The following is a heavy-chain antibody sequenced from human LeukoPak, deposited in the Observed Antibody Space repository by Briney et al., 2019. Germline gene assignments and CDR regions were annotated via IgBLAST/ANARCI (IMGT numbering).Heavy chain of an antibody. CDR2: ITASGGST. J-gene: IGHJ4*02. CDR1: RFTFSTYV. CDR3: AKGEAGSGWSQVDY. Sequence: PGGSLRLSCAASRFTFSTYVMSWVRQAPGKGLEWVSGITASGGSTYYADSVKGRFTISRDNSKNTLYLQMNSLRAGDTAVYYCAKGEAGSGWSQVDYWGQGTLVTVSS. V-gene: IGHV3-23*01. D-gene: IGHD6-19*01.